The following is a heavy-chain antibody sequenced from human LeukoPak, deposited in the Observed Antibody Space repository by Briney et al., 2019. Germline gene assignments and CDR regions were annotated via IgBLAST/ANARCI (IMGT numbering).Heavy chain of an antibody. J-gene: IGHJ4*02. V-gene: IGHV4-38-2*01. CDR1: GYSISSGYY. Sequence: SETLSLTCAVSGYSISSGYYWGWIRQPPGKGLEWIGSIYHSGSTYYNPSLKSRVTISVDTSKNQFSLKPSSVTAADTAVYYCARQREWELLIDYWGQGTLVTVSS. CDR3: ARQREWELLIDY. D-gene: IGHD1-26*01. CDR2: IYHSGST.